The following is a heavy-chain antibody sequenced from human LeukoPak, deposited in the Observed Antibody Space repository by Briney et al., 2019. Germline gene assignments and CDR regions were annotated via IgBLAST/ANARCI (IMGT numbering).Heavy chain of an antibody. D-gene: IGHD5-12*01. CDR2: IYYSGST. CDR3: LSGPGDFDY. CDR1: GGSFSTYY. J-gene: IGHJ4*02. Sequence: SETLSLTCTVSGGSFSTYYWSWIRQPPGKGLEWIGYIYYSGSTNYNPSLQSRVTISVDTSKNQFSLRLNSVTAADTAVYYCLSGPGDFDYWGQGTLVTVSS. V-gene: IGHV4-59*01.